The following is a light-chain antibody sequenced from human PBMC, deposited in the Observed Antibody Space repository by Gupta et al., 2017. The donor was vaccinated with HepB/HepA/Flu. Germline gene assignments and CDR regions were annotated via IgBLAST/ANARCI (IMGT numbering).Light chain of an antibody. Sequence: QSALTQPPSASGSPGQSVTISCTGTSSEVGGYNHVSWYQQHPGPAPKLMIFEVNQRPSGVPDRFSGSKSGNTASLTVSVLQADDEANYYCSSYAGSNNVVFGGGTKLTVL. CDR3: SSYAGSNNVV. V-gene: IGLV2-8*01. J-gene: IGLJ2*01. CDR1: SSEVGGYNH. CDR2: EVN.